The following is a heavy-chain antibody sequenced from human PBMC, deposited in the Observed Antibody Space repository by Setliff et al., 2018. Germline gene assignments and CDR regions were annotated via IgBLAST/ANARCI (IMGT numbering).Heavy chain of an antibody. CDR3: ARSSQSGWPVSGY. CDR2: INHSGST. V-gene: IGHV4-34*01. J-gene: IGHJ4*02. D-gene: IGHD6-19*01. CDR1: GGSFSGYY. Sequence: SETLSLTCAVYGGSFSGYYWSWIRQPPGKGLEWIGEINHSGSTNYNPSLKSRVTISVDTSKNQFSLKLSSVTAADTAVYYCARSSQSGWPVSGYWGQGTQVTVSS.